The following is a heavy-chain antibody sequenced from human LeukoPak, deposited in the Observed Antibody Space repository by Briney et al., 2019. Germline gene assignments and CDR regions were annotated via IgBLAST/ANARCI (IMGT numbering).Heavy chain of an antibody. CDR2: IRSDGSVK. D-gene: IGHD6-13*01. CDR3: AKDEAAAGVDFDY. CDR1: GFTFSGYG. V-gene: IGHV3-30*02. Sequence: GGSLGLSCAASGFTFSGYGIHWVRQAPGKGLEWVAFIRSDGSVKYYADSVRGRFTISRDNSKNTLYLQMNSLRAEDTAVYYCAKDEAAAGVDFDYWGQGTLVTVYS. J-gene: IGHJ4*02.